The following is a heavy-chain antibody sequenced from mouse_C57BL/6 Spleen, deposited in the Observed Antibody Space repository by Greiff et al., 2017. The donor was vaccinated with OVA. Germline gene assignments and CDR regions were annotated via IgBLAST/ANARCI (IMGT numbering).Heavy chain of an antibody. CDR1: GFTFSSYG. D-gene: IGHD2-3*01. J-gene: IGHJ3*01. CDR3: ARLDDAWFAY. CDR2: ISSGGSYT. Sequence: DVKLVESGGDLVKPGGSLKLSCAASGFTFSSYGMSWVRQTPDKRLEWVATISSGGSYTYYPDSVKGRFTISRDNAKNTLYLQMSSLKSEDTAMYYCARLDDAWFAYWGQGTLVTVSA. V-gene: IGHV5-6*02.